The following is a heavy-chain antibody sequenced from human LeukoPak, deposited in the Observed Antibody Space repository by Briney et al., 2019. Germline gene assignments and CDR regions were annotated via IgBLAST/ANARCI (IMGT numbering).Heavy chain of an antibody. CDR2: IYYSGST. D-gene: IGHD2-2*01. Sequence: SETLSLTCTVSSDSISSSYWSWIRQPPGKGLEWIGYIYYSGSTNYNPSLKSRVAISVDTSKNQFSLKLNSVTAADTAVYYCARGYCSSTICFKYFHHRGQGTLVTVSS. V-gene: IGHV4-59*01. CDR1: SDSISSSY. CDR3: ARGYCSSTICFKYFHH. J-gene: IGHJ1*01.